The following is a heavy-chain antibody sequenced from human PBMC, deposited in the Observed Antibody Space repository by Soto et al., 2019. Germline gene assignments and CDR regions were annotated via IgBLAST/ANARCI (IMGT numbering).Heavy chain of an antibody. CDR2: ISYDGSNK. Sequence: QVQLVESGGGVVQPGRSLRLSCAASGFTFSSYAMHWVRQAPGKGLEWVAVISYDGSNKYYADSVKGRFTISRDNSKNTLYLQMNSLRAEDTAVYYCARDRYGANVYYYYYYGMDVWGQGTTVTVSS. CDR3: ARDRYGANVYYYYYYGMDV. V-gene: IGHV3-30-3*01. CDR1: GFTFSSYA. D-gene: IGHD5-18*01. J-gene: IGHJ6*02.